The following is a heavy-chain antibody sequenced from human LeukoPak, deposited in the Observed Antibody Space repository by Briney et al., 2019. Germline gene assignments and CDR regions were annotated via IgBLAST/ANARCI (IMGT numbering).Heavy chain of an antibody. J-gene: IGHJ5*02. CDR1: DYSISSGYY. V-gene: IGHV4-38-2*02. Sequence: ASGTLSLTCTVSDYSISSGYYWGWIRQPPGKGLEWIGSIYHSGNTYYNPSLQSRVTISADTSKNEFSLKLKYVTAADTAVYYCARHDTTSGTYYRRRTWFDPWGQGTLVTVSS. CDR2: IYHSGNT. CDR3: ARHDTTSGTYYRRRTWFDP. D-gene: IGHD3-10*01.